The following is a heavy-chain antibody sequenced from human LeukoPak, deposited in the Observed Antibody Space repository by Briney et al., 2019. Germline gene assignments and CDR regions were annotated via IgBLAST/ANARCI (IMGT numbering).Heavy chain of an antibody. V-gene: IGHV3-9*01. D-gene: IGHD6-19*01. CDR3: AKVTEQWLVHYDYFDY. CDR1: GFTFDDYA. Sequence: GGSLRLSCAGSGFTFDDYAMHWVRQAPGKGLEWVSGISWNSGSIGYADSVKGRFTISRDNAKNSLYLQMNSLRAEDTALYYCAKVTEQWLVHYDYFDYWGQGTLVTVSS. J-gene: IGHJ4*02. CDR2: ISWNSGSI.